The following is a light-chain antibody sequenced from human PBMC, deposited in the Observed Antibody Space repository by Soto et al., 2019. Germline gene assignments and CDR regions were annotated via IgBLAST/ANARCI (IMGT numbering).Light chain of an antibody. V-gene: IGLV2-11*01. J-gene: IGLJ1*01. CDR3: CSHAGSYTWV. CDR2: DVS. CDR1: SSDVGGYNF. Sequence: QAVLTQPRSVSGSPGQSVTISCTGTSSDVGGYNFVSWYQQHPGKAPKLMIYDVSKRPSGVPDRFSGSKSGNTASLTISGLQAEDEADHYCCSHAGSYTWVFGTGTKLTVL.